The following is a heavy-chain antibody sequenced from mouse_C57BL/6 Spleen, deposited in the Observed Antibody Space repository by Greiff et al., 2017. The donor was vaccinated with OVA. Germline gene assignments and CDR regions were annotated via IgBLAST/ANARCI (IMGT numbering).Heavy chain of an antibody. CDR2: IDPETGGT. J-gene: IGHJ4*01. V-gene: IGHV1-15*01. Sequence: QVQLQQSGAELVRPGASVTLSCKASGYTFTDYEMHWVKQTPVHGLEWIGAIDPETGGTAYNQKFKGKAILTADQSSSTAYMELRSLTSEDSAVNYCTRDYGSSYAMDYWGQGTSVTVSS. CDR3: TRDYGSSYAMDY. D-gene: IGHD1-1*01. CDR1: GYTFTDYE.